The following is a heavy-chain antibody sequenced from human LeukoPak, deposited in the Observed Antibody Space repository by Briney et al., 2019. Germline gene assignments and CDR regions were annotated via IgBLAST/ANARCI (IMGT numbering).Heavy chain of an antibody. J-gene: IGHJ6*03. Sequence: SETLSLTCTVSGGSISSGSYYWSWLRQPAGKGLEWIGRIYTSGSTNYNPSLKSRVTISVDTSKNQFSLKLSSVTAADTAVYYCAKSGEPTYMDVWGKGTTVTVSS. V-gene: IGHV4-61*02. CDR1: GGSISSGSYY. CDR2: IYTSGST. D-gene: IGHD1-14*01. CDR3: AKSGEPTYMDV.